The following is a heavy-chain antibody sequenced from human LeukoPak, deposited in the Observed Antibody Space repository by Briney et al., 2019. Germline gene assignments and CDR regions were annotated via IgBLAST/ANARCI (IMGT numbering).Heavy chain of an antibody. J-gene: IGHJ5*02. CDR3: ARLINTGMATINGWFDP. V-gene: IGHV4-39*07. Sequence: SETLSLTCSVSGGSISSSSYYWGWIRQPPGKGLEWIGNIYYSGSTNYNPSLKSRVTISVDTSKNQFSLKLSSVTAADTAVYYCARLINTGMATINGWFDPWGQGTLVTVSS. CDR1: GGSISSSSYY. CDR2: IYYSGST. D-gene: IGHD5-24*01.